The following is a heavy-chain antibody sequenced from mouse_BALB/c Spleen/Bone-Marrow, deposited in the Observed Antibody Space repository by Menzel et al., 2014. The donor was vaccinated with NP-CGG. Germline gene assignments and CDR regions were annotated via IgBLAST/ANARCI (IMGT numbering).Heavy chain of an antibody. Sequence: EVQLQQSGTVLARPGASGKMSCKASGYTFTSYWIHWVKQRPGQGLEWIGAIYPGNSDTSYNQKFKGKAKLTAVTSTSTAYMDLSSLTNEDSAVYYCTRGITTVVATRAMDYWGQGTSVTVSS. CDR3: TRGITTVVATRAMDY. J-gene: IGHJ4*01. CDR2: IYPGNSDT. D-gene: IGHD1-1*01. CDR1: GYTFTSYW. V-gene: IGHV1-5*01.